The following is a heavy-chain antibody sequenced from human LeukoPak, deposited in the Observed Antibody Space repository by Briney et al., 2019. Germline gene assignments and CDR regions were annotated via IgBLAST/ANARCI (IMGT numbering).Heavy chain of an antibody. V-gene: IGHV1-69*06. J-gene: IGHJ6*03. D-gene: IGHD2-21*02. Sequence: GASVKVSCKASGGTFSSYAISWVRQAPGQGLEWMGGIIPIFGTANYAQKFQGRVTITADKSTSTAYMELSSLRSEDTAVYYCASCIVVVTAPYYMDVWGKGTTVTVSS. CDR1: GGTFSSYA. CDR2: IIPIFGTA. CDR3: ASCIVVVTAPYYMDV.